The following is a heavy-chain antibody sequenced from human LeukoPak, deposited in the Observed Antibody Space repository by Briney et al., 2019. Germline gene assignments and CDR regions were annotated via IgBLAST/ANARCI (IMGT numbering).Heavy chain of an antibody. CDR3: ARQEYSYGTLNWFDP. Sequence: GESLKISCKGSGYSFTSYWIGWVRQMPGKGLEWMGIIYPGDSDTRYSPSFQGQVTISADKSISTAYLQWSSLKASDTAMYYCARQEYSYGTLNWFDPWGQGTLVTVSS. CDR2: IYPGDSDT. D-gene: IGHD5-18*01. CDR1: GYSFTSYW. J-gene: IGHJ5*02. V-gene: IGHV5-51*01.